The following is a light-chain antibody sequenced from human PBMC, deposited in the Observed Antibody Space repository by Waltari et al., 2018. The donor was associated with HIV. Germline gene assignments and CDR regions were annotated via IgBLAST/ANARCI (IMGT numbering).Light chain of an antibody. Sequence: ELVLTQPPGTLSLSPGERATLSCRASQSVSSSNLAWYQQNHGQAARLISYGGSSSATGIPDRFSGSRAATDVNLYISRLEPEDAPVYYCPQYGSSPLYNFGQGTKLEIK. CDR3: PQYGSSPLYN. CDR1: QSVSSSN. V-gene: IGKV3-20*01. CDR2: GGS. J-gene: IGKJ2*01.